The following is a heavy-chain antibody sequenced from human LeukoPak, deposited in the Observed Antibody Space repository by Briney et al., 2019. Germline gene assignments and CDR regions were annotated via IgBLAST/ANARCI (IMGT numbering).Heavy chain of an antibody. D-gene: IGHD2-2*01. Sequence: GASVKVSCKASGYTFTGYYMHWVRQAPGQGLEWMGRINPNSGGTKYAQKFQGRVTMTRDTSISTAYMELSRLRSDDTAVYYCARVRYCSSTSCYIDEYFQHWGQGTLVTVSS. CDR3: ARVRYCSSTSCYIDEYFQH. CDR1: GYTFTGYY. J-gene: IGHJ1*01. CDR2: INPNSGGT. V-gene: IGHV1-2*06.